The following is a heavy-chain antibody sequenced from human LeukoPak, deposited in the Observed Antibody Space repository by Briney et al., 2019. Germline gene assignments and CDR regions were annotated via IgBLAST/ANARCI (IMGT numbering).Heavy chain of an antibody. Sequence: GESLKISCMASGYYFTTYWIAWVRQMPGKGLEWMGVIYPDDSQTKYSPSFQGQVTISADKSLTTAYLQWSSLKGADTGIYYCARQAPHHLDIAGNDAFDIWGQGTLVTVSS. CDR1: GYYFTTYW. J-gene: IGHJ3*02. V-gene: IGHV5-51*01. D-gene: IGHD2-15*01. CDR2: IYPDDSQT. CDR3: ARQAPHHLDIAGNDAFDI.